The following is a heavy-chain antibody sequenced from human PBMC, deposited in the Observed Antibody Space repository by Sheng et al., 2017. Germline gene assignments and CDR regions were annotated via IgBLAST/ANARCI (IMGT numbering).Heavy chain of an antibody. CDR1: GFTVSSNY. Sequence: EVQLVESGGGLIQPGGSLRLSCAASGFTVSSNYMSWVRQAPGKGLEWVSVIYSGGSTYYADSVKGRFTISRDNSKNTLYLQMNSLRAEDTAVYYCARFAKGGSLWFGEYMYNWFDPWGQGTLVTVSS. CDR2: IYSGGST. V-gene: IGHV3-53*01. J-gene: IGHJ5*02. CDR3: ARFAKGGSLWFGEYMYNWFDP. D-gene: IGHD3-10*01.